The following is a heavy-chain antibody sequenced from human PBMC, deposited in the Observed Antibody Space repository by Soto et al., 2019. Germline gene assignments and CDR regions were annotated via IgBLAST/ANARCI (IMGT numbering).Heavy chain of an antibody. V-gene: IGHV4-31*03. CDR1: GGSISSGGYY. Sequence: QVQLQESGPGLVKPSQTLSLTCTVSGGSISSGGYYWSWIRQHPGKGLEWIGYIYYSGSTYYNPSLKCRVTTAVDTSKNQFSLKLSSVTAADTAVYYCARSPEATMTAFDYWGQGTLVTVSS. J-gene: IGHJ4*02. CDR3: ARSPEATMTAFDY. CDR2: IYYSGST. D-gene: IGHD5-12*01.